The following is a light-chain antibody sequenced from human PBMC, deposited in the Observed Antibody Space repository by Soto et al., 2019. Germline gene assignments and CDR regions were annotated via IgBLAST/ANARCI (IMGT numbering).Light chain of an antibody. CDR3: RKFLEWPPMT. CDR2: GAS. J-gene: IGKJ1*01. CDR1: ETVATN. Sequence: VMTQSPATLSVSPGERATLSCWASETVATNLAWYQQKPGQAPRLLISGASTRAAGISDRFRGSGSGTEFTLTISSLRSEDSAIYYCRKFLEWPPMTFGQGTKVDIK. V-gene: IGKV3-15*01.